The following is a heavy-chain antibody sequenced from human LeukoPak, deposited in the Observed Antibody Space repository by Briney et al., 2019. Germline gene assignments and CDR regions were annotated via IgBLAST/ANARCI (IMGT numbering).Heavy chain of an antibody. CDR3: ARMSSYIHAFDI. J-gene: IGHJ3*02. CDR1: GDSITSAGYY. D-gene: IGHD4-11*01. V-gene: IGHV4-30-2*01. Sequence: PSETLSLTCNVSGDSITSAGYYWSWIRQPPGKGLEWIGYIYHSGSSYYNPSLKSRGAISVDRSKNQFSLNLISVTAADTAVYYCARMSSYIHAFDIWGQGTMVTVSS. CDR2: IYHSGSS.